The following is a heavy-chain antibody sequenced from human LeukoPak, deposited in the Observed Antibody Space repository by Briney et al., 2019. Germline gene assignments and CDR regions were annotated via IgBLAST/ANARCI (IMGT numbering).Heavy chain of an antibody. V-gene: IGHV3-30-3*01. CDR3: ARGITTYGATL. J-gene: IGHJ4*02. CDR2: ISYDGTTK. D-gene: IGHD3-22*01. Sequence: GRSLRLSCAASGFIFSSYAMHWVRQVPGKGLEWVAVISYDGTTKYYGDSVKGRFTISRDNSKNTVYLQMNSLRTEDTAVYHCARGITTYGATLWGQGTLVTVSS. CDR1: GFIFSSYA.